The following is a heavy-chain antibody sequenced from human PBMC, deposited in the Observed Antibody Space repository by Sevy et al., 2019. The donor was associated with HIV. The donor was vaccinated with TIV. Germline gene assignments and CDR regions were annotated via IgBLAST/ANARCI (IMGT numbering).Heavy chain of an antibody. D-gene: IGHD3-22*01. CDR1: GFPFSHYA. Sequence: GGSLRLSCAASGFPFSHYAMNWVRQAPGKGLEWILYINSDSDTMYYGDSVKGRFTISRDNAKNSLYLHMNSLRDEDTAVYYCARERGTYYDTTGYPYLLEAGFDYWDQGTLVTVSS. J-gene: IGHJ4*02. V-gene: IGHV3-48*02. CDR3: ARERGTYYDTTGYPYLLEAGFDY. CDR2: INSDSDTM.